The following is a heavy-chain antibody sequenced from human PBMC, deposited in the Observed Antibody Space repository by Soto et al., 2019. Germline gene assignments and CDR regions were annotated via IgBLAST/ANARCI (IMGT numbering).Heavy chain of an antibody. CDR2: ISGSGGST. V-gene: IGHV3-23*01. Sequence: GGSLRLSCAASGFTFSSYAMSWVRQAPGKGLEWVSAISGSGGSTYYADSVKGRFTISRDNSKNTLYLQMNSLRAEDTAVYYCASDTVVVPAAMGVYYYYMDVWGKGTTVTVSS. D-gene: IGHD2-2*01. CDR3: ASDTVVVPAAMGVYYYYMDV. CDR1: GFTFSSYA. J-gene: IGHJ6*03.